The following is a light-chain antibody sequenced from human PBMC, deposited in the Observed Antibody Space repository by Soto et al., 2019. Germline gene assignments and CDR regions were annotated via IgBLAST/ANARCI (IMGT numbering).Light chain of an antibody. CDR1: QCISSA. V-gene: IGKV1-13*02. CDR2: DAS. Sequence: AIQLTQSPSSLSASVGDRVTITCPASQCISSALDWYQQKPGKAPKLLIYDASSLESGVPLRFSGSGSGTDFTLTISSLQPEEFATYYCQQLKSYPYTFGQGTKLEIK. J-gene: IGKJ2*01. CDR3: QQLKSYPYT.